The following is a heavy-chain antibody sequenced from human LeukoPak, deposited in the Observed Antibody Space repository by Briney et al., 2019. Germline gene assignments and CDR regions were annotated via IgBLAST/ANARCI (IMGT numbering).Heavy chain of an antibody. V-gene: IGHV1-18*01. CDR1: VYTFTNYG. D-gene: IGHD4-17*01. Sequence: GASVKVSCKASVYTFTNYGISWVRQAPGQRLEWVGRISGYNGNTDYAQKVKDRVTVTADTSTAYLEMRGLTSDDTAVYYCARDHGDFVGVKVGFDSWGQGTLVTVSS. CDR2: ISGYNGNT. CDR3: ARDHGDFVGVKVGFDS. J-gene: IGHJ4*02.